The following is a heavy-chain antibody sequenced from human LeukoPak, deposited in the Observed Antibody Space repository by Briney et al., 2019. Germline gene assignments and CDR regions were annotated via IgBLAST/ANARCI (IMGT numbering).Heavy chain of an antibody. J-gene: IGHJ4*02. CDR1: GYTFTIYG. Sequence: VASVKVSCKASGYTFTIYGVIWVRQAPGQGLEWMGWISTYNGNTNYAQKLQGRVTMTTDTSTSTAYMELRILRSADTAVYYCARASPLTAWGQGTLVTVSS. V-gene: IGHV1-18*01. CDR3: ARASPLTA. CDR2: ISTYNGNT. D-gene: IGHD3-16*01.